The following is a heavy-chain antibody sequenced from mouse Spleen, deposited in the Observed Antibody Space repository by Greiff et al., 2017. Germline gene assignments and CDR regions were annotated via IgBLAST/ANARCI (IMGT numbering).Heavy chain of an antibody. V-gene: IGHV3-8*02. J-gene: IGHJ2*01. CDR2: ISYSGST. CDR3: ARSPRYDDGFDY. Sequence: EVKLMESGPSLVKPSQTLSLTCSVTGDSITSGYWNWIRKFPGNKLEYMGYISYSGSTYYNPSLKSRISITRDTSKNQYYLQLNSVTTEDTATYYCARSPRYDDGFDYWGQGTTLTVSS. D-gene: IGHD2-14*01. CDR1: GDSITSGY.